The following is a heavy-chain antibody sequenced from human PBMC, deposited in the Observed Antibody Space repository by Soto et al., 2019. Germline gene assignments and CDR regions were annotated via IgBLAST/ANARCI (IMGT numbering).Heavy chain of an antibody. CDR3: ANPRIPAHYYHGMDV. CDR2: ISGSGGST. CDR1: GFTFSSYA. D-gene: IGHD2-21*01. Sequence: GGSLRLSCAASGFTFSSYAMSWVRQAPGKGLEWVSAISGSGGSTYYADSVKGRFTISRDNSKNTLYLQMNSLRAEDTAVYYCANPRIPAHYYHGMDVWRQGTTVTVPS. J-gene: IGHJ6*02. V-gene: IGHV3-23*01.